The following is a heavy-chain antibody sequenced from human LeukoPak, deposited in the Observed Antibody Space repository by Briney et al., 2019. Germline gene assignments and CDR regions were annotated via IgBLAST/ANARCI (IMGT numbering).Heavy chain of an antibody. CDR3: ARGGIDYDRSFDY. CDR1: GFTFSSYA. D-gene: IGHD3-22*01. J-gene: IGHJ4*02. V-gene: IGHV3-23*01. CDR2: ISGSGANT. Sequence: GGSLRLSCAASGFTFSSYAMSWVRQAPGKGLEWVSAISGSGANTYYADSVRGRFTISRDNSKNTLYLQMNSLRAEDTAVYYCARGGIDYDRSFDYWGQGTLVTVSS.